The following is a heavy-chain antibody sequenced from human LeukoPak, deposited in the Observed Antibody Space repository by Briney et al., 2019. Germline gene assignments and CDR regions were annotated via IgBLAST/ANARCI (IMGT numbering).Heavy chain of an antibody. CDR2: IKQAGSEK. D-gene: IGHD3-22*01. Sequence: GGSLRLSCAASGFTFSSYWMSWVRQAPGKGLEWVANIKQAGSEKYYVDSSKGRLTISRDNAKNSMYLQMNSLRAEDTAVYYCARDRGDYYDSSGYYYYYWGQGTLVTVSS. CDR3: ARDRGDYYDSSGYYYYY. V-gene: IGHV3-7*01. J-gene: IGHJ4*02. CDR1: GFTFSSYW.